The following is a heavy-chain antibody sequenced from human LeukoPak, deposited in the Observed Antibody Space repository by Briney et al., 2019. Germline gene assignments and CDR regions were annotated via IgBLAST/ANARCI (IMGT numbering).Heavy chain of an antibody. D-gene: IGHD5-12*01. CDR2: ISGSGGNT. CDR1: GFTFSSYA. V-gene: IGHV3-23*01. J-gene: IGHJ4*02. CDR3: ARRSGGYSGYDFDY. Sequence: PGGSLRLSCAASGFTFSSYAMSWVRQAPGEGLEWVSAISGSGGNTYYADSVKGRFTISRDNSKNTLFLQMNSLRAEDTAVYSCARRSGGYSGYDFDYWGQGTLVTVSS.